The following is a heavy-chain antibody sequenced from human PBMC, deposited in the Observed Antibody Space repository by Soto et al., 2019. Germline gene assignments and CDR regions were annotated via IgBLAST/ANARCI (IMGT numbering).Heavy chain of an antibody. CDR2: LSDDGTDK. CDR1: GFTFSGYA. Sequence: QVQLVESGGGVVQPGRSLRLSCAASGFTFSGYAIHWVRQAPGKGLEWVAVLSDDGTDKYYADPVKGRFTISRDDSKNTLYLQMNSLRAEDTAVYYCAKDKGNYGGRFFDYWGQGTLVTVSS. D-gene: IGHD3-10*01. CDR3: AKDKGNYGGRFFDY. J-gene: IGHJ4*02. V-gene: IGHV3-30*01.